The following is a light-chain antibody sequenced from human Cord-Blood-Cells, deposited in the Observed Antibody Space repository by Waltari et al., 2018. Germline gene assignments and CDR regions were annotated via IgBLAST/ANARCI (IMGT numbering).Light chain of an antibody. CDR2: GAS. CDR1: QSVSSN. Sequence: EIVMTQSPATLSVSPGERATLSCRASQSVSSNLAWYQQKPGQAPRLLIYGASTRATGIPARFSGSGSGIEFTLTISSLQSEDFAVYYCQQYNNWLGLTFGGGTKVEIK. V-gene: IGKV3-15*01. J-gene: IGKJ4*01. CDR3: QQYNNWLGLT.